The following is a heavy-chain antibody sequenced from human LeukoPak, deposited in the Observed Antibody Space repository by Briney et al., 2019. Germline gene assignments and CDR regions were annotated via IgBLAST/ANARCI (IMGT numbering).Heavy chain of an antibody. CDR1: GNSISSSYY. CDR2: IYHTGST. CDR3: VGQHDSNGHYFY. V-gene: IGHV4-38-2*01. J-gene: IGHJ4*02. D-gene: IGHD3-22*01. Sequence: KTSETLSLTCAVTGNSISSSYYWGWIRQPPGKGLQWIGSIYHTGSTYYSPSLKSRVTISVDTSKNRFSLKLTSVTAADTAKYYCVGQHDSNGHYFYWGQGALVTVSS.